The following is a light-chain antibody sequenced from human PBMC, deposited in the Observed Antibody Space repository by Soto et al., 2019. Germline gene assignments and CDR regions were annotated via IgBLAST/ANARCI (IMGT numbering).Light chain of an antibody. Sequence: DIQMTQSPSSLSASVGDRVTITCRASQDFGNYLNWYQQKPGKAPKVLIYPATALQSGVPPRFSGSESGTDFTLTINNLQPEDFATYYCQQSFSAPWTFGQGTKVEIK. CDR2: PAT. CDR1: QDFGNY. V-gene: IGKV1-39*01. CDR3: QQSFSAPWT. J-gene: IGKJ1*01.